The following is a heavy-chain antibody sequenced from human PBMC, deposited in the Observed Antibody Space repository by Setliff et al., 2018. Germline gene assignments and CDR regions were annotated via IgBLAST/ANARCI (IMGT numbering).Heavy chain of an antibody. J-gene: IGHJ4*02. CDR2: ISLDGSDR. Sequence: GSLRLSCAASGFTFSSYSMNWVRQAPGKGLEWVSVISLDGSDRFYADSVKGRFTISRDNAKNSLFLQMNILEVEDTAVYYCVRDWASGDDHWGRGTLVTVSS. V-gene: IGHV3-30*03. CDR3: VRDWASGDDH. D-gene: IGHD3-10*01. CDR1: GFTFSSYS.